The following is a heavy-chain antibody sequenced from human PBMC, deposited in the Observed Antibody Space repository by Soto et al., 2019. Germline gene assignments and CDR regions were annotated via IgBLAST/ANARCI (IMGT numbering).Heavy chain of an antibody. CDR1: GFTFSDHY. J-gene: IGHJ4*02. CDR2: TKNRANSYTI. Sequence: PGGSLILSCAPSGFTFSDHYMDWVRQAPGKGLEWVGRTKNRANSYTIEYAASVKGRFTISRDDSKKSLYLQMDSLKTEDTAVYYCVAYIAGYIHWGQGTLVTVSS. V-gene: IGHV3-72*01. D-gene: IGHD5-12*01. CDR3: VAYIAGYIH.